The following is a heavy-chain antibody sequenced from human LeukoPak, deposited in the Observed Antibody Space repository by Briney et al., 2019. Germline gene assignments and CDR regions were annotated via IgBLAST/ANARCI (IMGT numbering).Heavy chain of an antibody. D-gene: IGHD2-15*01. CDR1: GFTFDDSG. V-gene: IGHV3-20*04. CDR3: ARPTTYSYWYFDL. Sequence: GGSLRLSCAASGFTFDDSGMSWVRQAPGKELEWVSGINWSGGSTGYADSVKGRFTISRDNAKNSLYLQMNSLRAEDTALYYCARPTTYSYWYFDLWGRGTLVTVSS. J-gene: IGHJ2*01. CDR2: INWSGGST.